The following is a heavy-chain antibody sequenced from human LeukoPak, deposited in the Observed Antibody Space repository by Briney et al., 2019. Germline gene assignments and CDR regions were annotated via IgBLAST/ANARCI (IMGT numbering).Heavy chain of an antibody. Sequence: PGGSLRLSCAGCGFTFSSYWMHWVGQAPGKGLVWVSRISTDGSSTNSADSVKGRLTISRDNAKNTLYLQMNSLRAEDTAVYYCVREYSSSSGRAFDIWGQGTMVTVSP. V-gene: IGHV3-74*01. CDR2: ISTDGSST. CDR3: VREYSSSSGRAFDI. D-gene: IGHD6-6*01. CDR1: GFTFSSYW. J-gene: IGHJ3*02.